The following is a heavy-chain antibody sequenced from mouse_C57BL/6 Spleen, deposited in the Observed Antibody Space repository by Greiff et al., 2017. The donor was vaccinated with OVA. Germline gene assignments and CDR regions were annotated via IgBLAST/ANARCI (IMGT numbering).Heavy chain of an antibody. CDR3: TRGDSNYGAMDY. D-gene: IGHD2-5*01. J-gene: IGHJ4*01. V-gene: IGHV5-9-1*02. Sequence: EVKVVESGEGLVKPGGSLKLSCAASGFTFSSYAMSWVRQTPEKRLEWVAYISSGGDYIYYADTVKGRFTISRDNARNTLYLQMSSLKSEDTAMYYCTRGDSNYGAMDYWGQGTSVTVSS. CDR2: ISSGGDYI. CDR1: GFTFSSYA.